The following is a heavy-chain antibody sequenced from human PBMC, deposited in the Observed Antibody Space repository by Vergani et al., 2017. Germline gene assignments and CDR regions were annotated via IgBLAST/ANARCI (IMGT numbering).Heavy chain of an antibody. J-gene: IGHJ6*03. CDR2: IYYCGGT. CDR3: AYCCGDCYSGFYFYYVYF. Sequence: QLQLQESGPGLVRPSETLSLACTVSGYTIDNTNYYWDWIRQPPGKGLEWIGSIYYCGGTYYNPSLKSRVTIFVDTSKNQFSLSLSFVTAADTAVYYCAYCCGDCYSGFYFYYVYFWDGGIVVIVSS. D-gene: IGHD2-21*01. V-gene: IGHV4-39*01. CDR1: GYTIDNTNYY.